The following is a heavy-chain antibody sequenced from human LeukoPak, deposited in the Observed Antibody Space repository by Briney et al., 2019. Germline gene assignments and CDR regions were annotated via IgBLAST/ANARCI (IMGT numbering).Heavy chain of an antibody. D-gene: IGHD3-10*01. V-gene: IGHV1-2*02. J-gene: IGHJ3*01. Sequence: ASVKVSCKASGYTFTDYYIHWVRQAPGQGLEWMTYIDPNSGGPHYAQKFQGRVTMTTDTSISTAYMELNWLTSDDTAVYYCARDGAAGSSDAFDLWGQGTMVTVSS. CDR3: ARDGAAGSSDAFDL. CDR1: GYTFTDYY. CDR2: IDPNSGGP.